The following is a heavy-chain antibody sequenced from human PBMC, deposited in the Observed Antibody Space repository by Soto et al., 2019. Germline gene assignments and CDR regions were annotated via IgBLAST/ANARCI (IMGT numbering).Heavy chain of an antibody. J-gene: IGHJ4*02. CDR3: PKAKNDYNWDNRPPFDY. Sequence: PGGSLRLSCEASGFTLRNYAMTWIRQAPGKGLEWVSLISANDVGTYYAESVKTRFTISTDQSRNTVYLQMDSLRADDTAIYYRPKAKNDYNWDNRPPFDYWGQGTLVTVSS. D-gene: IGHD1-20*01. CDR2: ISANDVGT. CDR1: GFTLRNYA. V-gene: IGHV3-23*01.